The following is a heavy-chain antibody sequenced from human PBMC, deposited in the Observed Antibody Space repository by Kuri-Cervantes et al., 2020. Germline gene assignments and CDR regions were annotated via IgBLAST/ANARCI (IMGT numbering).Heavy chain of an antibody. V-gene: IGHV1-18*01. J-gene: IGHJ6*02. D-gene: IGHD6-13*01. CDR2: ISAYNGNT. Sequence: ASVKVSCKASGYTFTGYGISWVRQAPGQRLEWMGWISAYNGNTNYAQKLQGRVTMTTDTSTSTAYMELRSLRSDDTAVYYCARVSGNWEYSSSWYRPYYYYYGMDVWGQGTTVTVSS. CDR3: ARVSGNWEYSSSWYRPYYYYYGMDV. CDR1: GYTFTGYG.